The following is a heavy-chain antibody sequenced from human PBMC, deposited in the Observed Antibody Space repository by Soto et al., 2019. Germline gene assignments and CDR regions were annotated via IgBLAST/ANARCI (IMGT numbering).Heavy chain of an antibody. J-gene: IGHJ6*02. V-gene: IGHV3-7*03. CDR1: SFTFSSYW. CDR2: IKQDGSEN. CDR3: ARDGPFISVAAPAFQYAMDV. Sequence: DVRLVEPGGGLVQPGGSLRLSCAASSFTFSSYWLSWVRQAPGKGLEWVATIKQDGSENYYVDSVKGRFTISRDNAKNSLYLQMSSLRADDTAVYYCARDGPFISVAAPAFQYAMDVWGQGTTVTVS. D-gene: IGHD6-19*01.